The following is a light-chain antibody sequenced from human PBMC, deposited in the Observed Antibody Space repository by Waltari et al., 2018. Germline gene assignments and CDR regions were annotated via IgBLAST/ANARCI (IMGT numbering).Light chain of an antibody. CDR3: SLYMGSGIWV. Sequence: QTVVTQEPSLSVSPGGTVPLTCALGSGSVSSTSSATWYQQTPGQPPRTLIYKGYSRSSGVPDRFSGSIFGNKAVLTITGAQADDECDYYCSLYMGSGIWVFGGGTKLTVL. CDR1: SGSVSSTSS. J-gene: IGLJ3*02. V-gene: IGLV8-61*01. CDR2: KGY.